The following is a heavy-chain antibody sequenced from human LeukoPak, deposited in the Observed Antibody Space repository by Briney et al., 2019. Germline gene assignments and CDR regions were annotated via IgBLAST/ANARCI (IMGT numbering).Heavy chain of an antibody. D-gene: IGHD6-13*01. CDR1: GGSISSYY. Sequence: SETLSLTCTVSGGSISSYYWSWIRQPPGKGLEWIGYIFYSGSTNYNSSLKSRVTISVDTSKNQFSLKLSSVTAADTAVYYCARSSSWYGTNYWGQGTLVTVSS. V-gene: IGHV4-59*01. CDR2: IFYSGST. J-gene: IGHJ4*02. CDR3: ARSSSWYGTNY.